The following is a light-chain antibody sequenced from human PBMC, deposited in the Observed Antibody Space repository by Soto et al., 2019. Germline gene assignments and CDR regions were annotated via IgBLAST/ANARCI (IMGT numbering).Light chain of an antibody. V-gene: IGLV2-14*03. J-gene: IGLJ1*01. Sequence: QSALTQPASVSGSPGQSITISCTGTSSDVGGYNYVSWYQQHPGKPPKHLIYEVTYRPSGVSNRFSGSKSGNTASLTISGLQAEDEADYFCGSYTSSNTLVFGTGTKVTVL. CDR2: EVT. CDR3: GSYTSSNTLV. CDR1: SSDVGGYNY.